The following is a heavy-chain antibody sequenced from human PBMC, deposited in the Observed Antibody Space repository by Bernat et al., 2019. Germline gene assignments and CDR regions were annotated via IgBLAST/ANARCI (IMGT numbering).Heavy chain of an antibody. D-gene: IGHD4-23*01. J-gene: IGHJ5*02. CDR3: AKSYGGNSNWFDP. CDR2: ISYDGSNK. CDR1: GFTFSSYG. V-gene: IGHV3-30*18. Sequence: QVQLVESGGGVVQPGRSLRLSCAASGFTFSSYGMHWVRQAPDKGLEWVAVISYDGSNKYYADSVKGRFTISRDNSKNTLYLQMNSLRAEDTAVYYCAKSYGGNSNWFDPWGQGTLVTVSS.